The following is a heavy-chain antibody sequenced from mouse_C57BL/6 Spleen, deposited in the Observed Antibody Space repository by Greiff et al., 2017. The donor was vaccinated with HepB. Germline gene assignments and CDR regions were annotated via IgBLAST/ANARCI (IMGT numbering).Heavy chain of an antibody. J-gene: IGHJ3*01. CDR3: ARNDYDEGAWFAY. V-gene: IGHV1-82*01. CDR1: GYAFSSSW. CDR2: IYPGDGDT. Sequence: QVHVKQSGPELVKPGASVKISCKASGYAFSSSWMNWVKQRPGKGLEWIGRIYPGDGDTNYNGKFKGKATLTADKSSSTAYMQLSSLTSEDSAVYFCARNDYDEGAWFAYWGQGTLVTVSA. D-gene: IGHD2-4*01.